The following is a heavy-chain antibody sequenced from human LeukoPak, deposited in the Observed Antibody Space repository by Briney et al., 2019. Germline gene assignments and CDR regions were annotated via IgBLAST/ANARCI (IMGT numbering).Heavy chain of an antibody. CDR2: MNPNSGNT. J-gene: IGHJ5*02. CDR1: GYTFTSYD. CDR3: ARGRPYDFWSGYLNQLLNWFDP. D-gene: IGHD3-3*01. V-gene: IGHV1-8*01. Sequence: ASVKVYCKASGYTFTSYDIKWVRQATGQGLEWMGWMNPNSGNTGYAQKLQGRVTMTRNTSISTAYMELSSLRSEDTAVYYCARGRPYDFWSGYLNQLLNWFDPWGQGTLVTVSS.